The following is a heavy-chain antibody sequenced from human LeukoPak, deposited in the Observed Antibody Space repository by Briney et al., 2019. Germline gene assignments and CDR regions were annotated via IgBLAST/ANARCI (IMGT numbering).Heavy chain of an antibody. CDR2: INPNNGGT. Sequence: ASVKVSCKASGYAFTGYYIHWVRQAPGQGLEWMGRINPNNGGTNYAQKFQGRVTMTRDMSMSTAYMELSRLRSVDTAVYYCAGEDNSSGYRPFDIWGQGTMVTVPS. CDR1: GYAFTGYY. D-gene: IGHD3-22*01. CDR3: AGEDNSSGYRPFDI. V-gene: IGHV1-2*06. J-gene: IGHJ3*02.